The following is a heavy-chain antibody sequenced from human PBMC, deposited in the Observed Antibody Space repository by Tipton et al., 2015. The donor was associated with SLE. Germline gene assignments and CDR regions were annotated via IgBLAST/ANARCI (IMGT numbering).Heavy chain of an antibody. Sequence: AVSGFTFSDYYMSWIRQAPGKGLEWVSYISSSGSTIYYADSVKGRFTISRDNAKNSLYLQMNSLRAEDSAVYYCARYDFWGGYYHFDCWGQGTLVTFSS. V-gene: IGHV3-11*04. CDR2: ISSSGSTI. J-gene: IGHJ4*02. D-gene: IGHD3-3*01. CDR3: ARYDFWGGYYHFDC. CDR1: GFTFSDYY.